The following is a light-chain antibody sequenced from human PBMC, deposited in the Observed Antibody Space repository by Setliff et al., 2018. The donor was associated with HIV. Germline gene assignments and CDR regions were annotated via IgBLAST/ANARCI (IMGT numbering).Light chain of an antibody. J-gene: IGLJ1*01. CDR3: TSYTSSDIYV. Sequence: QSVLSQPASVSGSPGQSITISCTGTSSDVGGYNLVSWYQQHPGKAPKLMIYEVSRRPSGVSNRFSGSKSGNTASLTISGLQAEDEADYYCTSYTSSDIYVFATGTKVTVL. CDR2: EVS. CDR1: SSDVGGYNL. V-gene: IGLV2-14*02.